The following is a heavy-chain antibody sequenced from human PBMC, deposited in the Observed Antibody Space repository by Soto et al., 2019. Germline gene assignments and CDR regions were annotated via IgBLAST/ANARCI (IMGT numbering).Heavy chain of an antibody. D-gene: IGHD6-25*01. CDR2: ISSSSSYI. V-gene: IGHV3-21*01. J-gene: IGHJ5*02. Sequence: GGSLRLSCAASGFTFSSYSMNWVRQSPGKGLEWVSSISSSSSYIYYADSVKGRFTISRDNSKNTLYLQMNSLRAEGTAVYYCETDWEAASTWFDPWGQRTLLTLSS. CDR1: GFTFSSYS. CDR3: ETDWEAASTWFDP.